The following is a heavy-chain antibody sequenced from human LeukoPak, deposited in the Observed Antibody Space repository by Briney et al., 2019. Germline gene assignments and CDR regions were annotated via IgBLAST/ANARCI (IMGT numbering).Heavy chain of an antibody. CDR1: GFTFSSYW. J-gene: IGHJ4*02. D-gene: IGHD3-22*01. V-gene: IGHV3-74*01. Sequence: PGGSLRLSCAASGFTFSSYWMRWVRQAPGKGLACVSHVNSDGSSTNYADSVKGRFTISRDNAKNTLYLQMNSLRAEDTAVYYCARGSSDSSGHRRFDFWGQGTLVTVSS. CDR3: ARGSSDSSGHRRFDF. CDR2: VNSDGSST.